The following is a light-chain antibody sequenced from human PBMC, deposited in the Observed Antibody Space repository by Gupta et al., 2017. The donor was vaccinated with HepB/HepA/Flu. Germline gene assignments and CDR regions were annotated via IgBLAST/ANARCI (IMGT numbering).Light chain of an antibody. Sequence: SYDLTQPPSVSVSPGQTASISCSGDNLGNKYTCCYQQKPGQSPALVIYKDKNRPAGRPDRSSGSNSATTATLTIRGTETVDDDDYYCQAGDGNTHVFGTGTKVTVL. J-gene: IGLJ1*01. CDR3: QAGDGNTHV. CDR2: KDK. V-gene: IGLV3-1*01. CDR1: NLGNKY.